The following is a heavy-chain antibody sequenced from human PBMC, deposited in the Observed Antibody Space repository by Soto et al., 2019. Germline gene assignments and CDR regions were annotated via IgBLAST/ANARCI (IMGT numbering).Heavy chain of an antibody. J-gene: IGHJ4*02. Sequence: EVQLVESGGGLVKPGESLRLSCAASGFTFRNYGMSWVRQAPGKGLEWVSSITSSSSYIYYTDSLKGRFTISRDNGKNSLYLQMNSLRVEDTAVYYCARDNSAWGRDHWGQGTLVTVSS. CDR2: ITSSSSYI. CDR1: GFTFRNYG. V-gene: IGHV3-21*01. D-gene: IGHD3-16*01. CDR3: ARDNSAWGRDH.